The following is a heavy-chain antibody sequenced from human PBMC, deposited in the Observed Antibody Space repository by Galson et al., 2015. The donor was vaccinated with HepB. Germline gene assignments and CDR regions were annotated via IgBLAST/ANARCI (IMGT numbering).Heavy chain of an antibody. CDR1: GFTFSSYS. Sequence: SLRLSCATSGFTFSSYSMNWVRQAPGKGLEWVSSISSSSSYIYYADSVKGRFTISRDNAKNSLYLQMNSLRAEDTAVYYCAREVWYCTNGVCFHYGMDVWGQGTTVTVSS. CDR2: ISSSSSYI. CDR3: AREVWYCTNGVCFHYGMDV. D-gene: IGHD2-8*01. J-gene: IGHJ6*02. V-gene: IGHV3-21*01.